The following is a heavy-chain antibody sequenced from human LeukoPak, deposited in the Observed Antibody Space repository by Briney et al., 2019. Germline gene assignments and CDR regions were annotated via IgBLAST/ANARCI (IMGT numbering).Heavy chain of an antibody. CDR2: IVVGSGNT. D-gene: IGHD1-26*01. Sequence: ASVKVSCKASGFTFTSSDVQWVRQARGQCLEWIGWIVVGSGNTNYAQKFQERVTITRDMSTSTAYMELSSLRSEDTAVYYCAASNSGSYLFDYWGQGTLVTVSS. CDR1: GFTFTSSD. J-gene: IGHJ4*02. CDR3: AASNSGSYLFDY. V-gene: IGHV1-58*01.